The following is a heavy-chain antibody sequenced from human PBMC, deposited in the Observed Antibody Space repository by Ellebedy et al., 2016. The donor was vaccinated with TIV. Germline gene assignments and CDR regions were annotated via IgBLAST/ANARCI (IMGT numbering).Heavy chain of an antibody. CDR1: GFTFSNYA. V-gene: IGHV3-30-3*01. CDR3: AREIDSPDAYCSGESCYPDY. D-gene: IGHD2-15*01. J-gene: IGHJ4*02. CDR2: ISYDGSNS. Sequence: GESLKISCVASGFTFSNYAMHWVRQAPGKGLEWVAVISYDGSNSHYADSVKGRFTISRYSSKNTQYLQMNSLRAEDTAVYYCAREIDSPDAYCSGESCYPDYWGQGTLVTVSS.